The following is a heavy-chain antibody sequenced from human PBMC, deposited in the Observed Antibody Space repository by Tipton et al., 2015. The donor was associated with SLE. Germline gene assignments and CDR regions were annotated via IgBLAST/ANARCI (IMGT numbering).Heavy chain of an antibody. CDR1: GFTFSSYA. CDR2: ISYDGSNK. CDR3: AKGGLDYGDYSGVYFQH. V-gene: IGHV3-30*04. Sequence: SLRLSCGASGFTFSSYAIHWVRQAPGKGLEWVAIISYDGSNKHYADSVKGRFILSRDNSKNMLYLQMNSLRADDTAVYYCAKGGLDYGDYSGVYFQHWGQGALVTVSS. J-gene: IGHJ1*01. D-gene: IGHD4-17*01.